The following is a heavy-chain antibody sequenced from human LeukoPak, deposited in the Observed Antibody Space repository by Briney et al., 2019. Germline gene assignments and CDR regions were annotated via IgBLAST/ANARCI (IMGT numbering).Heavy chain of an antibody. CDR2: IKQDGSEK. CDR3: ARDLRGGYFFDGGQH. D-gene: IGHD1-26*01. CDR1: GFTFSSYW. V-gene: IGHV3-7*01. J-gene: IGHJ1*01. Sequence: QTGGSLGLSCAASGFTFSSYWMSWVRQAPGKGLEWVANIKQDGSEKYYVDSVKGRFTISRDNAKNSLYLQMNSLRAEDTAVYYCARDLRGGYFFDGGQHWGQGTLVTVSS.